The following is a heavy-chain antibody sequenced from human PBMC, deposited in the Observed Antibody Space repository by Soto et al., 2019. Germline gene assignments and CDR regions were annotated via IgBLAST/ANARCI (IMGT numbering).Heavy chain of an antibody. CDR3: AKLGSSSWSPHYYFDY. J-gene: IGHJ4*02. Sequence: EVQLLESGGGLVQPGGSLRLSCAASGFTFNNYATGWVRQAPGKGLEWVSAITDSGDDTYYIDSVKGRFTISRDNSKSTLYLQMNSLRAEDTAIYYCAKLGSSSWSPHYYFDYWGQGTLVTVSS. CDR1: GFTFNNYA. D-gene: IGHD2-2*01. V-gene: IGHV3-23*01. CDR2: ITDSGDDT.